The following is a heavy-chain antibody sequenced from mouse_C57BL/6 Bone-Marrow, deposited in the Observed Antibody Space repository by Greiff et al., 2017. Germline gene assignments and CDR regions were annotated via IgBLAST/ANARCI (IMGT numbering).Heavy chain of an antibody. CDR3: TTRHYAMDY. CDR1: GFNIKDDY. V-gene: IGHV14-4*01. CDR2: IDPENGDT. Sequence: VHVKQSGAELVRPGASVKLSCTASGFNIKDDYMHWVKQRPEQGLEWIGWIDPENGDTEYASKFQGKATITADTSSNTAYLQLSSLTSEDTAVYYCTTRHYAMDYWGQGTSVTVSS. J-gene: IGHJ4*01.